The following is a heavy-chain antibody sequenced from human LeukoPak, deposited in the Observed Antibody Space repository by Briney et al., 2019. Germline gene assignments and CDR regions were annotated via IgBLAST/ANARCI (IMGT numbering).Heavy chain of an antibody. D-gene: IGHD3-3*01. J-gene: IGHJ1*01. V-gene: IGHV1-69*05. CDR3: ASLADSITIFGVASPAEYFQH. Sequence: SVKVSCKASGGTFSSYAISWVRQAPGQGLEWMGGIIPIFGTANYAQKFQGRVTITTDESTSTAYMELSSLRSEDTAVYYCASLADSITIFGVASPAEYFQHWGQGTLVTVPS. CDR2: IIPIFGTA. CDR1: GGTFSSYA.